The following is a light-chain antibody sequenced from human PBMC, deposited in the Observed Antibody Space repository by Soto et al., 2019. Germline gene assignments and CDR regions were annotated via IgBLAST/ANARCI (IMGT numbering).Light chain of an antibody. V-gene: IGLV1-44*01. Sequence: QSVLTQPPSASGTPGQRVTISCSGSSSNVGRNTVNWYQQLPGTAPKLLIYSNNQRPSGVPDRFSGSKSGTSASLANSGLQSEDEADYYCAAWDDSLNAVVFGGGTKLTVL. CDR1: SSNVGRNT. J-gene: IGLJ2*01. CDR3: AAWDDSLNAVV. CDR2: SNN.